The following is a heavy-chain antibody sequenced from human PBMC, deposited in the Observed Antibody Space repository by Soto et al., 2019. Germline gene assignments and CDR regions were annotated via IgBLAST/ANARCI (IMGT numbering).Heavy chain of an antibody. Sequence: SETLSLTGAVCGYSISSGYYWGWIRQPPGKGLAGIGSIYHSGSTYYNPSLKSRVTISVDTSKNQFSLKLSSVTAADTAVYYCARGIRMVRGVTFQEYWGQGTLVALCS. CDR2: IYHSGST. V-gene: IGHV4-38-2*01. CDR3: ARGIRMVRGVTFQEY. D-gene: IGHD3-10*01. J-gene: IGHJ4*02. CDR1: GYSISSGYY.